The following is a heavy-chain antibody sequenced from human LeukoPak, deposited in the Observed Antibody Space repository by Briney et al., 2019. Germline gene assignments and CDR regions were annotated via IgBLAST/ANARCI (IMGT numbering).Heavy chain of an antibody. J-gene: IGHJ4*02. CDR1: GGSIDSYY. Sequence: PSETLSLTCTVSGGSIDSYYWSWIRQPPGKGLEWIGYIYYTGSTEYHPSLKSRVTISLDTSKNQFSLKLTSVTAADTAVYYCARVYQSAEYYFDYWGQGNLVTVSS. D-gene: IGHD2-2*01. V-gene: IGHV4-59*01. CDR2: IYYTGST. CDR3: ARVYQSAEYYFDY.